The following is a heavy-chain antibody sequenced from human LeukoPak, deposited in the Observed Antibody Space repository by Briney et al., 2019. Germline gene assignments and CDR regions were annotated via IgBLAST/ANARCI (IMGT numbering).Heavy chain of an antibody. Sequence: ASVKVSCKASGYTFTSYYMHWVRQAPGQGLEWMGIINPSGGSTSYAQKFQDRVTMTRDTSTSTVYMELSSLRSEDTAVYYCARDGPLDAFDIWGQGTMVTVSS. J-gene: IGHJ3*02. CDR1: GYTFTSYY. CDR3: ARDGPLDAFDI. CDR2: INPSGGST. V-gene: IGHV1-46*01.